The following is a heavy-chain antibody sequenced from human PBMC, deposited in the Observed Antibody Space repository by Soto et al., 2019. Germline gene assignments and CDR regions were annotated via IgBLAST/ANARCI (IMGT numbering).Heavy chain of an antibody. V-gene: IGHV1-18*04. Sequence: QVQLVQSGPEVKKPGASVKVSCTPSGYTFTNYGVNWVRQAPGQGLEWLGWISADSGDTKYAQKFQGRVTMTTDSSTRTAYMELRSLRFDDSAVSYCARGARYSSSSDLTYWGQGTLVTVSS. D-gene: IGHD6-6*01. CDR2: ISADSGDT. J-gene: IGHJ4*02. CDR1: GYTFTNYG. CDR3: ARGARYSSSSDLTY.